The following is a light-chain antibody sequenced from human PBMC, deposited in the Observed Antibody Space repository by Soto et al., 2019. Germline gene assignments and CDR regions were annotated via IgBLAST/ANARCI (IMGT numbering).Light chain of an antibody. Sequence: ERGMTQYPATLSVSPGERVTLSCRARQSVGSNLAWYQQTPGQAPRVVIYDASTRATVIPARFSGSGSGTEFTLTISSLQSEDFAVYQCQQYGDSPLTFGGGTKV. CDR3: QQYGDSPLT. CDR2: DAS. V-gene: IGKV3-15*01. J-gene: IGKJ4*01. CDR1: QSVGSN.